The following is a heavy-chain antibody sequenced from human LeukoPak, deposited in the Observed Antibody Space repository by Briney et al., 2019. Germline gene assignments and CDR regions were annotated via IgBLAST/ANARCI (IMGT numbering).Heavy chain of an antibody. Sequence: SETLSLTCTVSGGSISSYYWSWIRQPAGKGLEWIGRIYTSGSTNYNPSLKSRVTMSVDTSKNQFSLKLSSVTAADTAVYYCARDASCDLCSSGSCCNFDYWGQGTLVTVSS. V-gene: IGHV4-4*07. CDR1: GGSISSYY. D-gene: IGHD2-15*01. CDR2: IYTSGST. CDR3: ARDASCDLCSSGSCCNFDY. J-gene: IGHJ4*02.